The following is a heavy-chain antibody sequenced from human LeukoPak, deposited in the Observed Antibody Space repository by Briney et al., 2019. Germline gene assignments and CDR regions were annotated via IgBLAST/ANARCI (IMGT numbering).Heavy chain of an antibody. D-gene: IGHD3-10*01. CDR2: ISSSSSYI. V-gene: IGHV3-21*01. Sequence: GGSLRLSCAASGFTFSSYSMNWVRQAPGKGLEWVSSISSSSSYIYYADSVKGRFTISRDNAKNSLYLQMNSLRAEDTAVYYCARVHPTMVRGVMDYWGQGTLVTVSS. CDR1: GFTFSSYS. CDR3: ARVHPTMVRGVMDY. J-gene: IGHJ4*02.